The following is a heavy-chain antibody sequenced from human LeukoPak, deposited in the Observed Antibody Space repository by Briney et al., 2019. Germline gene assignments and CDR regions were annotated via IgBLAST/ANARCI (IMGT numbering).Heavy chain of an antibody. CDR2: ISAYNGNA. J-gene: IGHJ4*02. D-gene: IGHD6-13*01. Sequence: GASVKVSCKASGYTFTRYDINWVRQAPGQGLEWMGWISAYNGNANYAHNLQGRVTMTTDTSMSTAYMELRSLTSDDTAVYYCAREAATGVYFDYWGQGTLVTVSS. CDR3: AREAATGVYFDY. CDR1: GYTFTRYD. V-gene: IGHV1-18*01.